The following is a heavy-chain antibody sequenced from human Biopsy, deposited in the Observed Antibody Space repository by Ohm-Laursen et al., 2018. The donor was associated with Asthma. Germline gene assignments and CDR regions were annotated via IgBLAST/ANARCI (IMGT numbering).Heavy chain of an antibody. CDR1: GDSISSYH. D-gene: IGHD6-19*01. V-gene: IGHV4-59*12. J-gene: IGHJ6*02. CDR3: ARDGSSVAGTPYGMDV. Sequence: PSETMSLTCTVSGDSISSYHWSWIRQPPGKGLEWIGYVFYGGATNYNPSLKSRVTISVDTSKNQFSLKLSSVTAADTAVYYCARDGSSVAGTPYGMDVWGQGTTVTVSS. CDR2: VFYGGAT.